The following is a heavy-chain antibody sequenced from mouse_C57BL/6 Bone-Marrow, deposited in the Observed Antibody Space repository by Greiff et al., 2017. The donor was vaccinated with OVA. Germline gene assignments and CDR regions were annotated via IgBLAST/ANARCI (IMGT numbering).Heavy chain of an antibody. CDR2: IDPENGDT. V-gene: IGHV14-4*01. CDR1: GFNIKDDY. CDR3: TTLYGNYWYSDV. J-gene: IGHJ1*03. Sequence: EVQLQQSGAELVRPGASVKLSCTASGFNIKDDYMHWVKQRPEQGLEWIGRIDPENGDTEYASKFQGKATITADTSSNTAYLQLSSLTSEDTAVYYCTTLYGNYWYSDVWGTGTTVTVSS. D-gene: IGHD2-1*01.